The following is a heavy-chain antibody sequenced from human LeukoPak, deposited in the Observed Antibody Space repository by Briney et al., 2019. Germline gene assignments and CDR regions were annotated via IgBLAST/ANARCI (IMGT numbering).Heavy chain of an antibody. D-gene: IGHD2-15*01. CDR1: GFPFVTYW. CDR3: ARVGVYCSGGSCYSGWFDP. CDR2: ITHSGST. V-gene: IGHV4-34*01. J-gene: IGHJ5*02. Sequence: GSLRLSCAASGFPFVTYWMHWIRQPPGKGLEWIGEITHSGSTNYNTSLKSRVTISEDTSKNQFSLNLSSVTAADTAVYYCARVGVYCSGGSCYSGWFDPWRRGTLVTVFS.